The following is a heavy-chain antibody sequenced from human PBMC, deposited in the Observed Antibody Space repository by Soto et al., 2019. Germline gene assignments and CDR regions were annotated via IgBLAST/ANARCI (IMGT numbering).Heavy chain of an antibody. CDR1: GGSLSSAASY. CDR2: ISHSGFT. CDR3: SREYTYGSNFFDC. Sequence: QVQLQESGPGLVKPSQTLSLNCTVSGGSLSSAASYWSWIRPHPGKGLVLIGYISHSGFTYYNPSLKSLVSISLDPSKNQFSLFLTSVTAAAKAGYYCSREYTYGSNFFDCWGQGALYTDSS. D-gene: IGHD2-2*02. J-gene: IGHJ4*02. V-gene: IGHV4-31*01.